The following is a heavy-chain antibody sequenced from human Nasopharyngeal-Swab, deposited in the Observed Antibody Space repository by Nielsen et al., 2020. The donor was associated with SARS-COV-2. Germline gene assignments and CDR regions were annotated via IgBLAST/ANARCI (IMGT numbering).Heavy chain of an antibody. CDR1: GFTFSNAW. CDR3: TTEDGSSWPYYYGMDV. D-gene: IGHD6-13*01. Sequence: GGSLRLSCAASGFTFSNAWMSWVRQAPGKGLEWVGRIKSKTDGGTTDYAAPVKGRFTISRDDSKNTLYLQMNSLKTEDTAVYYCTTEDGSSWPYYYGMDVWGQGTTVTVSS. V-gene: IGHV3-15*01. J-gene: IGHJ6*02. CDR2: IKSKTDGGTT.